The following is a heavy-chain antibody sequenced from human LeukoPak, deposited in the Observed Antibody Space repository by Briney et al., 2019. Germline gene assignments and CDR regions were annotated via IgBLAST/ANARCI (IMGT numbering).Heavy chain of an antibody. Sequence: PSETLSLTCTVSGGSISSYYWSWIRQPAGKRLEWIGRIYTSGSTNYNPSLKSRVTMSVDTSKNQFSLKLSSVTAADTAVYYCARKTSYYYDSSGYQLMDYWGQGTLVTVSS. CDR3: ARKTSYYYDSSGYQLMDY. V-gene: IGHV4-4*07. J-gene: IGHJ4*02. CDR2: IYTSGST. D-gene: IGHD3-22*01. CDR1: GGSISSYY.